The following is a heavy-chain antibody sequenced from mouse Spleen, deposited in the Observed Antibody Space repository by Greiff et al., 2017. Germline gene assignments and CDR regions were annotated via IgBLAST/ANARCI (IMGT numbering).Heavy chain of an antibody. D-gene: IGHD1-1*01. V-gene: IGHV5-9-3*01. CDR3: ARQGSIILFAY. Sequence: EVKLVESGGGLVKPGGSLKLSCAASGFTFSSYAMSWVRQTPEKRLEWVATISSGGSYTYYPDSVKGRFTISRDNAKNTLYLQMSSLRSEDTAMYYCARQGSIILFAYWGQGTLVTVSA. CDR2: ISSGGSYT. J-gene: IGHJ3*01. CDR1: GFTFSSYA.